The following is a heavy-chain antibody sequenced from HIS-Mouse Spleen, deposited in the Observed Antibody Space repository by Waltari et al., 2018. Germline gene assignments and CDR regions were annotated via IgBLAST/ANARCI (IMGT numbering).Heavy chain of an antibody. CDR2: IYYSGST. D-gene: IGHD5-12*01. V-gene: IGHV4-39*01. J-gene: IGHJ4*02. CDR1: GGSISSSRYY. CDR3: ARRYSGYDLGY. Sequence: QLQLQESGPGLVKPSETLSLTCTVSGGSISSSRYYWGWIRQPPGKGLEWIGSIYYSGSTYYTPSLKSRVTISVDTSKNQFSLKLSSVTAADTAVYCCARRYSGYDLGYWGQGTLVTVSS.